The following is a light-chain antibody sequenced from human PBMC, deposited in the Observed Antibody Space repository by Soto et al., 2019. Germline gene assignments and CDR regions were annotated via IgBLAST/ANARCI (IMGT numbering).Light chain of an antibody. J-gene: IGKJ4*01. V-gene: IGKV1-12*01. CDR1: QSISGW. CDR2: AAS. Sequence: DIQMTQSPSTLSASVGDRVTITCRASQSISGWLAWYQQKPGEAPKVLIFAASSLQSGLPSRFSGGGSGTDFSLTISSLQPEDFATYYCKQSRSFPLTFGGGTKVDIK. CDR3: KQSRSFPLT.